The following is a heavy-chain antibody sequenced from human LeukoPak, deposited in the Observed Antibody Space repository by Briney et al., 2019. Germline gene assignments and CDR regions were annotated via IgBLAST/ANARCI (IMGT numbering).Heavy chain of an antibody. Sequence: GESLKISCKGSGYSFTNYWIGWVRQMPGKGLEWMGIIYPGDSDTKYSPSFQGQVTISADKSMSTANLQWSSLKASDTAMYYCARGRRDGYNYLGYFDYWGQGTLVTVSS. CDR2: IYPGDSDT. V-gene: IGHV5-51*01. J-gene: IGHJ4*02. CDR3: ARGRRDGYNYLGYFDY. CDR1: GYSFTNYW. D-gene: IGHD5-24*01.